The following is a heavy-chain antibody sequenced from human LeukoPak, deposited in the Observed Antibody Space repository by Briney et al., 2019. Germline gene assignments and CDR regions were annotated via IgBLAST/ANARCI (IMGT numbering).Heavy chain of an antibody. CDR2: ISSTGDNT. V-gene: IGHV3-23*01. CDR1: GFTFSSHN. D-gene: IGHD2-15*01. Sequence: GGSLRLSCAASGFTFSSHNMNWVRQAPGEGLEWVSTISSTGDNTYYADSVKGRFTISRDNSKNTLYLQMNSLRAEDTAVYYCAKRIVGCSGGTCFSTFDYWGQGTLVTVSS. CDR3: AKRIVGCSGGTCFSTFDY. J-gene: IGHJ4*02.